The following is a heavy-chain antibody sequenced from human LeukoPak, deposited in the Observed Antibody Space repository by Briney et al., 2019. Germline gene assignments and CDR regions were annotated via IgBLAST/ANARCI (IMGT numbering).Heavy chain of an antibody. CDR3: AKDYYDSSGYYYAGNWFDP. J-gene: IGHJ5*02. V-gene: IGHV3-23*01. Sequence: GGSLRLSCAASGFTFSSYAMSWVRQAPGKGLEWVSPIRCSGGSTYYADSVKGRFTISRDNSKNTLYLQMNSLRAEDTAVYYCAKDYYDSSGYYYAGNWFDPWGQGTLVTVSS. D-gene: IGHD3-22*01. CDR1: GFTFSSYA. CDR2: IRCSGGST.